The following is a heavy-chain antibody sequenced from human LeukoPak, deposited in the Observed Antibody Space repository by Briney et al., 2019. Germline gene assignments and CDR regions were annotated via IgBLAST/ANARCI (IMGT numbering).Heavy chain of an antibody. CDR2: ISSSSSYI. J-gene: IGHJ4*02. D-gene: IGHD6-13*01. CDR1: GFTFSSYS. Sequence: PGGSLRLSCAASGFTFSSYSMNWVRQAPGKGLEWVSSISSSSSYIYYADSVKGRFTISRYNAKNSLYLQMNSLRAEDTAVYYCARGPRIAAAGYYFDYWGQGTLVTVSS. CDR3: ARGPRIAAAGYYFDY. V-gene: IGHV3-21*01.